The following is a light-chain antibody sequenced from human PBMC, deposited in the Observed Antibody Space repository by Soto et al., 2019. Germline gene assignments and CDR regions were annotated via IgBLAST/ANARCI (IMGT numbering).Light chain of an antibody. CDR2: SAS. V-gene: IGKV1-5*01. CDR3: QQHHTDWT. Sequence: DIQMTQSPSTLSAAVGDTVTISSRASESIDNWLAWYQQKPGKAPKLLIFSASTLVRGVPSRFSGRGSGTEFTLTISSLQADDYATFYCQQHHTDWTFGQGTKVDIK. CDR1: ESIDNW. J-gene: IGKJ1*01.